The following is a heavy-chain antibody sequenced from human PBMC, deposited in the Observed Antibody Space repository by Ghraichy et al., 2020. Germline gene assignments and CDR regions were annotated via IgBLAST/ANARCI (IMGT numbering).Heavy chain of an antibody. D-gene: IGHD3-9*01. V-gene: IGHV1-8*01. Sequence: ASVKVSCKASGYTFTSYDINWVRQATGQGLEWMGWMNPNSGNTGYAQKFQGRVTMTRNTSISTAYMELSSLRSEDTAVYYCARGRTGWLTPTYYYGMDVWGQGTTVTVSS. CDR1: GYTFTSYD. CDR2: MNPNSGNT. J-gene: IGHJ6*02. CDR3: ARGRTGWLTPTYYYGMDV.